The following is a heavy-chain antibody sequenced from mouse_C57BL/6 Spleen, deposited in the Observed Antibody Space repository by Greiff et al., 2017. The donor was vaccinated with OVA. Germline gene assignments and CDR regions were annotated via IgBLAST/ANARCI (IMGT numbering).Heavy chain of an antibody. Sequence: EVKLVESGGGLVKPGGSLKLSCAASGFTFSSYAMSWVRQTPEKRLEWVATISDGGSYTYYPDNVKGRFTISRDNAKNNLYLQMSHLKSEDTAMYYCARDRDDYYFDYWGQGTTLTVSS. D-gene: IGHD2-4*01. CDR2: ISDGGSYT. CDR1: GFTFSSYA. V-gene: IGHV5-4*01. J-gene: IGHJ2*01. CDR3: ARDRDDYYFDY.